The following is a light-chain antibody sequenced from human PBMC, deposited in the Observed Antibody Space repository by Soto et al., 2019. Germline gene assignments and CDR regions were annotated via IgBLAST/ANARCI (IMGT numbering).Light chain of an antibody. J-gene: IGKJ5*01. V-gene: IGKV1-39*01. CDR2: FAS. Sequence: DILMTQSPSSLSASVGDRVTITCRTSQSIRGYLNWYQQKPGQAPKLLINFASSLQSGVPSRFSGSGSGTDFTLTIGSLQPEDSATYHCQQGYTTPITFGQGTRLEIK. CDR1: QSIRGY. CDR3: QQGYTTPIT.